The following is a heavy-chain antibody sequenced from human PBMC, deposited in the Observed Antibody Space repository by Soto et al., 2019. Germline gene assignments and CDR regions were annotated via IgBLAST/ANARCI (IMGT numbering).Heavy chain of an antibody. CDR1: GFTFSSYA. V-gene: IGHV3-30*18. D-gene: IGHD3-16*01. Sequence: QVQLVESGGGVVQPGRSLRLSCAASGFTFSSYAMHWVRQAPGKGLEWLAVTAYDESHMYYADSVKGRFTISRDNSKNTLYLEMKSLRADDTALYYCAKEQYDLGVDDNMGFDHWGQGTLVTVSS. J-gene: IGHJ4*02. CDR2: TAYDESHM. CDR3: AKEQYDLGVDDNMGFDH.